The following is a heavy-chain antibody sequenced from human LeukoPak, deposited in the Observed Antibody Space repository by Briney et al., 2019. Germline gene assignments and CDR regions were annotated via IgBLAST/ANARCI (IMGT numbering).Heavy chain of an antibody. CDR1: GGSISSSSYY. J-gene: IGHJ4*02. CDR2: IYYSGST. V-gene: IGHV4-39*02. CDR3: ARENKYSGSYTDY. Sequence: SESLSLTCTVSGGSISSSSYYWGWIRQPPGKGLGWIGSIYYSGSTYYNPSLKSRVTISVDTSKNQFSLKLSSVTAADTAVYYCARENKYSGSYTDYWGQGTLVTVSS. D-gene: IGHD1-26*01.